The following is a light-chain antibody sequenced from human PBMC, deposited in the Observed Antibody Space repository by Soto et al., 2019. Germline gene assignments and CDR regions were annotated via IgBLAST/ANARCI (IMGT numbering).Light chain of an antibody. J-gene: IGLJ1*01. Sequence: SALTQSRSVSGSPGQSVTISCTGTSSDVGGYNYVSWYQQHPGKAPKLMIYDVSKRPSGVPDRFSGSKSGNTASLTISGLQAEDEADYYCCSYAGSYTSDFGTGTKLTVL. V-gene: IGLV2-11*01. CDR1: SSDVGGYNY. CDR3: CSYAGSYTSD. CDR2: DVS.